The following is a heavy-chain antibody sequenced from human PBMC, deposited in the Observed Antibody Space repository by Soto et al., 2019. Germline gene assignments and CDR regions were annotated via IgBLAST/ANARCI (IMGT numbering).Heavy chain of an antibody. CDR1: GFTFSSYA. D-gene: IGHD3-3*01. V-gene: IGHV3-23*01. Sequence: GGSLRLSCAASGFTFSSYAMSWVRQAPGKGLEWVSAISGSGGSTYYADSVKGRFTISRDNSKNTLYLQMNSLRAEDTAVYYCAKGGPITIFGVVIPAYWGQGTLVTVSS. CDR3: AKGGPITIFGVVIPAY. J-gene: IGHJ4*02. CDR2: ISGSGGST.